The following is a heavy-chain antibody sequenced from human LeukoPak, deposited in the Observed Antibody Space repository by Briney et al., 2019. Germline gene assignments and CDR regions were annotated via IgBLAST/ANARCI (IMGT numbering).Heavy chain of an antibody. CDR1: GFTFSSYA. CDR2: ISYDGSNK. CDR3: ARGGSSGYCGIDY. V-gene: IGHV3-30-3*01. D-gene: IGHD6-19*01. Sequence: GGSLRLSCAASGFTFSSYAMHWVRQAPGKGLEWVAVISYDGSNKYYADSVKGRFTISRDNSKNTLYLQMNSLRAEDTAVYYCARGGSSGYCGIDYWGQGTLVTVSS. J-gene: IGHJ4*02.